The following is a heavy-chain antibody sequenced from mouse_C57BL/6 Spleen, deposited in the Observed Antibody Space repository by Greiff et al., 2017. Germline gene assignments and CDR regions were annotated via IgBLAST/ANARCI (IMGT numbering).Heavy chain of an antibody. Sequence: DVQLVESGGGLVKPGGSLKLSCAASGFTFSDYGMHWVRQAPEKGLEWVAYISSGSSTIYYADTVKGRFTISRDNAKNTLFLQMTSLRSEDTAMYYCARDLFITGMDYWGQGTSVTVSS. J-gene: IGHJ4*01. CDR2: ISSGSSTI. CDR1: GFTFSDYG. V-gene: IGHV5-17*01. D-gene: IGHD1-1*01. CDR3: ARDLFITGMDY.